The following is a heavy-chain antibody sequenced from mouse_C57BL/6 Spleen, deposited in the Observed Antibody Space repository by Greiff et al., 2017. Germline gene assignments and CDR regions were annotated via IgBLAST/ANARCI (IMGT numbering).Heavy chain of an antibody. D-gene: IGHD1-1*01. J-gene: IGHJ3*01. V-gene: IGHV3-6*01. CDR3: ARYGSSPWFAY. Sequence: ESGPGLVKPSQSLSLTCSVTGYSITSGYYWNWIRQFPGNKLEWMGYISYDGSNNYNPSLKNRISITRDTSKNQFFLKLNSVTTEDTATYYCARYGSSPWFAYWGQGTLVTVSA. CDR2: ISYDGSN. CDR1: GYSITSGYY.